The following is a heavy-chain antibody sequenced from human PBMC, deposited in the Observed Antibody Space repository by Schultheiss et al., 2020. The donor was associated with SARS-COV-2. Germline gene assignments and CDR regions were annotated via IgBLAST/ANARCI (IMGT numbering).Heavy chain of an antibody. CDR2: IYSGGST. D-gene: IGHD5-24*01. V-gene: IGHV3-66*01. CDR3: AREGGYNGAFGY. Sequence: GESLKISCAASGFTFSNAWMSWVRQAPGKGLEWVSVIYSGGSTYYADSVKGRFTISRDNSKNTLYLQMNSLRAEDTAVYYCAREGGYNGAFGYWGQGTLVTVSS. J-gene: IGHJ4*02. CDR1: GFTFSNAW.